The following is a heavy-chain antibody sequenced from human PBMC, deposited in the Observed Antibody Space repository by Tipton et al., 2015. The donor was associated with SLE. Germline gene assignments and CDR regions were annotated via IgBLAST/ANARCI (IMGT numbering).Heavy chain of an antibody. CDR1: GFTFSSYG. Sequence: SLRLSCAASGFTFSSYGMHWVRQAPGKGLEWVAVISYDGNNKDYADSVKGRFTISRDNSKNTLYLQMNSLRAEDAAVYYCAKDWYTSGWYYYYYMDVWGKGTTVTVSS. CDR3: AKDWYTSGWYYYYYMDV. J-gene: IGHJ6*03. V-gene: IGHV3-30*18. CDR2: ISYDGNNK. D-gene: IGHD6-19*01.